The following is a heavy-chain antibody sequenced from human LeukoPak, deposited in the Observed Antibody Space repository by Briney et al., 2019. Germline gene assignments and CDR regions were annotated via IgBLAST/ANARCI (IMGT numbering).Heavy chain of an antibody. D-gene: IGHD3-22*01. CDR2: ISGSGDII. V-gene: IGHV3-23*01. CDR3: AKVGYDSSGYYRGAFDI. CDR1: GFTFSTCA. Sequence: GSLRLSCAASGFTFSTCAMSWVRQAPGKGLEWVSGISGSGDIIYYSDSVKGRFTISRDNSKNTLYLQMNSLRAEDTAVYYCAKVGYDSSGYYRGAFDIWGQGTMVTVSS. J-gene: IGHJ3*02.